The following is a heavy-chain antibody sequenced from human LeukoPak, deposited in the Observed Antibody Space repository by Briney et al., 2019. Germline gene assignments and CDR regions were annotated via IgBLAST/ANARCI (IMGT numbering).Heavy chain of an antibody. CDR1: GFTFSSYA. V-gene: IGHV3-74*01. CDR3: ARGGSDTAMAHDY. D-gene: IGHD5-18*01. Sequence: PGGSLRLSCAASGFTFSSYAMSWVRQAPGKGLMWVSRINRDGSSTDYADSVKGRFTISRDDAKSTLFLQVNSLRAEDTAVYFCARGGSDTAMAHDYWGQGTLVTVSS. CDR2: INRDGSST. J-gene: IGHJ4*02.